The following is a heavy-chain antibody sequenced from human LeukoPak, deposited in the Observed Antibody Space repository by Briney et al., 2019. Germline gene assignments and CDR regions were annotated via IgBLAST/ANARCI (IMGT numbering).Heavy chain of an antibody. V-gene: IGHV1-69*01. CDR1: GGTFSSYA. D-gene: IGHD5-12*01. CDR2: IIPIFGTA. CDR3: ARDRPYSGYDYNAFDI. Sequence: AVKVSCKASGGTFSSYAISWVRQAPGQGLEWMGGIIPIFGTANYAQKFQGRVTITADESTSTAYMELSSLRSEDTAVYYCARDRPYSGYDYNAFDIWGQGTMVT. J-gene: IGHJ3*02.